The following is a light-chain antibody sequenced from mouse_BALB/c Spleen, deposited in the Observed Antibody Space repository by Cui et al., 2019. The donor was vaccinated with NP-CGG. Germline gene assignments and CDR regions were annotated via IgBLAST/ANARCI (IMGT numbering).Light chain of an antibody. CDR3: ALWYSNHWV. CDR2: GTN. V-gene: IGLV1*01. CDR1: TGAVTTSNS. Sequence: QAVVTQESALTTLPSETVTLTCRSNTGAVTTSNSANWVQEKPDHLFTGLIGGTNNRAPGVPARFSGSLIGDKAALTITGAQTDDEAIYFCALWYSNHWVFGGGTKLTVL. J-gene: IGLJ1*01.